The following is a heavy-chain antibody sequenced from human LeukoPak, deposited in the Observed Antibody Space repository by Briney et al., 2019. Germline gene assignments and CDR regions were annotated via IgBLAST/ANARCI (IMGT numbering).Heavy chain of an antibody. CDR1: GFTFISYW. J-gene: IGHJ4*02. CDR3: AGHHQAYSRTY. D-gene: IGHD6-13*01. V-gene: IGHV3-7*01. CDR2: IKQDGSEK. Sequence: GGSLRLSCAASGFTFISYWLTWVRQAPGKGLEWVANIKQDGSEKYYVGSVKGRFTISRDNAKDTLYLQMNSLRAEDTGVYYCAGHHQAYSRTYWGQGTLVTVSS.